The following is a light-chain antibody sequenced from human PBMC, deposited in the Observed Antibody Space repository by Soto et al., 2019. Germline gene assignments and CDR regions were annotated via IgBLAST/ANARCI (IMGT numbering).Light chain of an antibody. CDR1: SSDVGGYNY. CDR2: DVS. Sequence: QSALTQPRSVSGSPGQSVTISCTGTSSDVGGYNYVSWYRQHPGKAPKLMIYDVSKRPSGVPDRFSGSKSGNTASLTISGLQAEDEADYYCCSYAGSYVFGTGTKLT. V-gene: IGLV2-11*01. CDR3: CSYAGSYV. J-gene: IGLJ1*01.